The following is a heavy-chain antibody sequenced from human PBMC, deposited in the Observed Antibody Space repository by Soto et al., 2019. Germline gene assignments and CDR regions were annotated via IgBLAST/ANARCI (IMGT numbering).Heavy chain of an antibody. CDR3: ARHSLALRKNNWFDP. CDR1: GDSIISSEFY. J-gene: IGHJ5*02. Sequence: LSLTYTVSGDSIISSEFYWGWVRQPPGKGLEWIGSIFYLGSSYYNPSLKSRVTMSVDTSKNQFSLRLRSVTAADTALYFCARHSLALRKNNWFDPWGQGIMVTVSS. V-gene: IGHV4-39*01. CDR2: IFYLGSS. D-gene: IGHD3-3*02.